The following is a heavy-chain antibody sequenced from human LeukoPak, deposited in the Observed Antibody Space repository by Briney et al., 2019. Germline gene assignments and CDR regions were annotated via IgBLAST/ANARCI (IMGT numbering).Heavy chain of an antibody. Sequence: AASVKVSCKASGYTFTSYYMHWVRQAPGQGLEWMGIINPSGGSTSYAQKFQGRVTMTRDTSTSTVYMELSSLRSEDTAVYYCARDGAVIVVVPAALADWFDPWGQGTLVTVSS. CDR2: INPSGGST. J-gene: IGHJ5*02. V-gene: IGHV1-46*01. CDR3: ARDGAVIVVVPAALADWFDP. D-gene: IGHD2-2*01. CDR1: GYTFTSYY.